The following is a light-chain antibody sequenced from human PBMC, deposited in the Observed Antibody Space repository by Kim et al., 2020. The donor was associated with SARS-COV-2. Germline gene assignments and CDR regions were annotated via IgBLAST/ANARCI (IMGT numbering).Light chain of an antibody. J-gene: IGLJ3*02. CDR2: NNN. CDR1: SSNIGSQT. V-gene: IGLV1-44*01. Sequence: QSVLTKSPSASGTPGQSVTISCSGSSSNIGSQTVNWYQQLPGTAPKVLIYNNNQRPSGVPDRFSGSKSGTSASLTISGLQSEDEADYYCASWDDSLKGSWVFGGGTQLTVL. CDR3: ASWDDSLKGSWV.